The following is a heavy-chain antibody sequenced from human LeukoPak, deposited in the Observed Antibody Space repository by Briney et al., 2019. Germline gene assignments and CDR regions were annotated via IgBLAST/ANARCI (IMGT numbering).Heavy chain of an antibody. CDR3: ARAMVRGAEDYYYGMDV. J-gene: IGHJ6*04. CDR1: GGTFSSYA. V-gene: IGHV1-69*13. D-gene: IGHD3-10*01. Sequence: WASVTVSCKASGGTFSSYAISWVRQAPGQGLEWMGGIIPIFGTANYAQKFQGRVTITADESTSTAYMELSSLRSEDTAVYYCARAMVRGAEDYYYGMDVWGKGTTVTVSS. CDR2: IIPIFGTA.